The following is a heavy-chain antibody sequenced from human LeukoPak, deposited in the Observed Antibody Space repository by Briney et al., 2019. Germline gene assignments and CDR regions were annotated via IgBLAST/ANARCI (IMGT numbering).Heavy chain of an antibody. Sequence: GGSLRLSWAASGFTFSSYAMHWVRQAPGKGLEWVAVISYDGSNKYYADSVKGRFTISRDNSKNTLYLQMNSLRAEDTAVYYCAREREPYSSSWYLVYWGQGTLVTVSS. D-gene: IGHD6-13*01. CDR1: GFTFSSYA. V-gene: IGHV3-30*04. CDR3: AREREPYSSSWYLVY. CDR2: ISYDGSNK. J-gene: IGHJ4*02.